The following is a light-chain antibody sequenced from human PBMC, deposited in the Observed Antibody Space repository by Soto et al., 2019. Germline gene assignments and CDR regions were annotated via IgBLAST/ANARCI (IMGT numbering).Light chain of an antibody. J-gene: IGKJ4*01. CDR2: LGS. Sequence: DIVMTQSPLSLPVTPGEPASISCRSSQSLLHSNGYNYLDWYPQKPGQSPQLLIYLGSYRASGVPDRFSGSGSGTDFTLKISRVEAEDAGVYYCMQALETRLTFGGGTKVEIK. CDR1: QSLLHSNGYNY. V-gene: IGKV2-28*01. CDR3: MQALETRLT.